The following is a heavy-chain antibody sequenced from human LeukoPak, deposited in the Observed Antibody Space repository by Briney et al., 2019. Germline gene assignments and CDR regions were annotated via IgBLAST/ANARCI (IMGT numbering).Heavy chain of an antibody. CDR3: AKAFGWELTDSVDY. Sequence: GASVKVSCKASGGTFSSYAISWVRQAPGQGLEWMGGIIPIFGTANYAQKFQGRVTITADESTSTAYMELSSLRSEDTAVYYCAKAFGWELTDSVDYWGQGTLVTVSS. V-gene: IGHV1-69*13. CDR1: GGTFSSYA. D-gene: IGHD1-26*01. J-gene: IGHJ4*02. CDR2: IIPIFGTA.